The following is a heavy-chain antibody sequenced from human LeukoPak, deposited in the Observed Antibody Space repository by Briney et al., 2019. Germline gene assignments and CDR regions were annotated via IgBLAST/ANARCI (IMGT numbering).Heavy chain of an antibody. J-gene: IGHJ4*02. V-gene: IGHV3-9*01. CDR3: AKDRNYYDSSGLVDY. D-gene: IGHD3-22*01. CDR2: ISWNSGSI. CDR1: GFTFDDYA. Sequence: PGGSLRLSCAASGFTFDDYAMHWVRQAPGKGLEWVSGISWNSGSIGYADSVKGRFTISRDNAKNSLYLQMNSLRAEDTALYYCAKDRNYYDSSGLVDYWGQGTLVTVSS.